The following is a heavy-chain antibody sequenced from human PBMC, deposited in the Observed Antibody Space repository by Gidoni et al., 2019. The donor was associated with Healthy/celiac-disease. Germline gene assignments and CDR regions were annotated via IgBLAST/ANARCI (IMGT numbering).Heavy chain of an antibody. J-gene: IGHJ4*02. CDR2: INHSGST. D-gene: IGHD3-22*01. CDR3: ASSSPTYYYDSSGLIFDY. Sequence: QVQLQQWGAGLLKPSETLSLTCAVYGGSFSGYYWSWIRQPPGKGLEWIGEINHSGSTNYNPSLKIRVTISVDTSKNQFSLKLSSVTAADTAVYYCASSSPTYYYDSSGLIFDYWGQGTLVTVSS. CDR1: GGSFSGYY. V-gene: IGHV4-34*01.